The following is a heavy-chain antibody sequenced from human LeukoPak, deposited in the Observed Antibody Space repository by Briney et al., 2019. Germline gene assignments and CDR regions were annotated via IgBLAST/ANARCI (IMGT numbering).Heavy chain of an antibody. D-gene: IGHD5-18*01. CDR3: AREIQTDNWFDP. Sequence: SQTLSLTCTVSGGSISSGSYYWSWIRQPAGKGLEWIGRIYTSGRTNYNPSLKSRVTISVDTSKNQFSLKLSSVTAADTAVYYCAREIQTDNWFDPWGQGTLVTVAS. J-gene: IGHJ5*02. CDR2: IYTSGRT. CDR1: GGSISSGSYY. V-gene: IGHV4-61*02.